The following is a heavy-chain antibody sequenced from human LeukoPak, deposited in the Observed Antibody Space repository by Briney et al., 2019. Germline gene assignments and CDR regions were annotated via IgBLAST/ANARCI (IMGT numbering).Heavy chain of an antibody. CDR3: ARRQYYDSSGYWYYFGY. V-gene: IGHV4-59*08. CDR2: IYYSGST. J-gene: IGHJ4*02. D-gene: IGHD3-22*01. CDR1: GGSINNYY. Sequence: SETLSLTCTVSGGSINNYYWSWIRQPPGQGLECIGQIYYSGSTNYNPSLKSRVTISVDTSKNQFSLNLRSVTAADTAIYYCARRQYYDSSGYWYYFGYWGRGILVTVSS.